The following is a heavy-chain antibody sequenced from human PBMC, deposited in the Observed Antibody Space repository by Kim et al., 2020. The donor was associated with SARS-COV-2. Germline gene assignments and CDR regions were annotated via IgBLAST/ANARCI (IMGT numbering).Heavy chain of an antibody. CDR1: GFTFSSYA. V-gene: IGHV3-23*01. D-gene: IGHD3-10*01. CDR3: AESPLVLLWFGELFAWFDP. Sequence: GGSLRLSCAASGFTFSSYAMSWVRQAPGKGLEWVSAISGSGGSTYYADSVKGRFTISRDNSKNTLYLQMNSLRAEDTAVYYCAESPLVLLWFGELFAWFDPWGQGTLVTVSS. CDR2: ISGSGGST. J-gene: IGHJ5*02.